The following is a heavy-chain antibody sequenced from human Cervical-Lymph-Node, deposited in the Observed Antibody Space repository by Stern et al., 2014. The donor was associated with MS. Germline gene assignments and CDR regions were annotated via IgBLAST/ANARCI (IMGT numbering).Heavy chain of an antibody. J-gene: IGHJ4*02. CDR1: GFTFSSHA. V-gene: IGHV3-30-3*01. D-gene: IGHD6-6*01. CDR3: ARDGMGRRSSSADY. Sequence: QVQLVESGGGVVQPGRSLRLSCAASGFTFSSHAMHWVRQAPGKGLEWVAVISDDGNNKYYAASVQCRFTISRDDSKNTLYLQMNSLRPEDTAVYYCARDGMGRRSSSADYWGQGTLVTVSS. CDR2: ISDDGNNK.